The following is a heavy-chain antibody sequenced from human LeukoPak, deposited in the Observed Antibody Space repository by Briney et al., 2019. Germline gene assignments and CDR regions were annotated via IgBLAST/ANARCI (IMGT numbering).Heavy chain of an antibody. J-gene: IGHJ4*02. Sequence: SETLSLTCAVYGGSFSGYYWSWIRQPPGKGLEWIGEINHSGSTNYNPSLKSRVTISVDTSKNQFSLKLSSVTAADTAVYYYARGWPGGAVYYWGQGTLVTVSS. CDR3: ARGWPGGAVYY. CDR1: GGSFSGYY. V-gene: IGHV4-34*01. D-gene: IGHD3-16*01. CDR2: INHSGST.